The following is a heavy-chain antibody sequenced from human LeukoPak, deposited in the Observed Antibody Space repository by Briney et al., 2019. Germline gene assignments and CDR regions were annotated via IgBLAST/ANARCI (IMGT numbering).Heavy chain of an antibody. J-gene: IGHJ5*02. CDR3: ARALPQRRLKDTSMEQHWFDP. Sequence: ASVKVSRKASGYIFTSYYRHWVRQAPGQALEWMGIINPSGGYTNYAYKFQGRDTMTRAMSTSTVCMEVSSLRSEDTAVYYCARALPQRRLKDTSMEQHWFDPWGQGTLVTVSS. CDR2: INPSGGYT. D-gene: IGHD5-18*01. CDR1: GYIFTSYY. V-gene: IGHV1-46*01.